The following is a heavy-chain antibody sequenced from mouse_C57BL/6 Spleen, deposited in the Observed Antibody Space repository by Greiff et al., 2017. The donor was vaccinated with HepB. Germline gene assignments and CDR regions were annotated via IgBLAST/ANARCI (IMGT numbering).Heavy chain of an antibody. J-gene: IGHJ1*03. D-gene: IGHD2-1*01. CDR3: ARRRGNLAYFDV. V-gene: IGHV7-3*01. CDR1: GFTFTDYY. Sequence: EVHLVESGGGLVQPGGSLSLSCAASGFTFTDYYMSWVRQPPGKALEWLGFIRNKANGYTTEYSASVKVLFTISRDNSQSILYLQMNALRAEDSATYYCARRRGNLAYFDVWGTGTTVTVSS. CDR2: IRNKANGYTT.